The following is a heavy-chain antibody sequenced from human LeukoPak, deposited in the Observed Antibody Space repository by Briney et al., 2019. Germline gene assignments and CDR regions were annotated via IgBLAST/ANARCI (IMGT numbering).Heavy chain of an antibody. V-gene: IGHV4-59*01. Sequence: PSETLSLTCTVSGGSITFYYWHWMRQPPGKGLEWIGHTSYSGNVKYNPSLESRVTISVDRSKNQISLNLNSVTAADTAVYYCAKGGPEASAGLSWFDPWGQGTLVTVSS. CDR3: AKGGPEASAGLSWFDP. J-gene: IGHJ5*02. CDR2: TSYSGNV. CDR1: GGSITFYY. D-gene: IGHD1-14*01.